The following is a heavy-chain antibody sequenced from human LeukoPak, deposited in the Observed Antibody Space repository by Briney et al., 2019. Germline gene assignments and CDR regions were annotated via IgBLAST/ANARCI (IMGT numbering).Heavy chain of an antibody. V-gene: IGHV3-53*01. CDR1: GFTVSSNY. CDR3: ARLPYYYDSSGYRDAYDAFDI. J-gene: IGHJ3*02. D-gene: IGHD3-22*01. CDR2: IYSGGST. Sequence: GGTLRLSCAASGFTVSSNYMSWVRQAPGKGLEWVSDIYSGGSTYYADSVKGRFTISRDNSKNTLYLQMNSLRAEDTAVYYCARLPYYYDSSGYRDAYDAFDIWGQGTMVTVSS.